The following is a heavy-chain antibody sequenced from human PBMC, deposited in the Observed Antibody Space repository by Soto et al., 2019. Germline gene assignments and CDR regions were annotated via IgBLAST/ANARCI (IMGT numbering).Heavy chain of an antibody. CDR2: IKSKTAGGTT. J-gene: IGHJ4*02. D-gene: IGHD4-17*01. CDR3: TSLYYGH. V-gene: IGHV3-15*01. CDR1: EFTFTNAW. Sequence: GGSLRLSCAASEFTFTNAWMSWVRQAPGKGLEWAGRIKSKTAGGTTDYAAPVQGRFTISRDESRNTLYLQMNSLKTEDTAVYYCTSLYYGHWGQGTLVTVSS.